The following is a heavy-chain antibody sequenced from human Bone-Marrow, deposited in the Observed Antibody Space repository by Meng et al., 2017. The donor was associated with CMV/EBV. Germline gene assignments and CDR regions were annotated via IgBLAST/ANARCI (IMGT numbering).Heavy chain of an antibody. Sequence: GESLKISCAGSGSGPTFSTYAVSGVRQAPGKGLEWVSVISADGGSTYCASSVKGRFSISRHNSKNTVYLQMNSLRDEDTALYYCANGGINYDSLPRAGLMAVWGQGTTVAVSS. J-gene: IGHJ6*02. V-gene: IGHV3-23*01. D-gene: IGHD3-3*01. CDR2: ISADGGST. CDR3: ANGGINYDSLPRAGLMAV. CDR1: GPTFSTYA.